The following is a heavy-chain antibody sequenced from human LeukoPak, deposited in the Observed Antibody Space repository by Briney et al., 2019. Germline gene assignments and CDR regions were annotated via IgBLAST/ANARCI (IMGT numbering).Heavy chain of an antibody. CDR2: INPNSGGT. D-gene: IGHD3-10*01. Sequence: ASVKVSCKASGYTFTGYYMHWVRQAPGQGLEWMGWINPNSGGTNYAQKFQGRVTMTRDTSISTAYMELSRLRSDDTAVYYCARDRRWGMVRGVTNYFDYWGQGTLVTVSS. CDR3: ARDRRWGMVRGVTNYFDY. CDR1: GYTFTGYY. V-gene: IGHV1-2*02. J-gene: IGHJ4*02.